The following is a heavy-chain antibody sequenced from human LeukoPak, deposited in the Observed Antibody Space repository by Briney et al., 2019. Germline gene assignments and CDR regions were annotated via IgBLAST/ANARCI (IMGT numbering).Heavy chain of an antibody. D-gene: IGHD2-2*01. Sequence: SETLSLTCTVSGGSISSYYWSWIRQPPGKGLEWIGYIYYSGSTNYNPSLKSRVTISVDTSKNQSSLKLSSVTAADTAVYYCARHIAPSSTSTNKLTTYYYYYYGMDVWGQGTTVTVSS. CDR2: IYYSGST. CDR1: GGSISSYY. J-gene: IGHJ6*02. V-gene: IGHV4-59*08. CDR3: ARHIAPSSTSTNKLTTYYYYYYGMDV.